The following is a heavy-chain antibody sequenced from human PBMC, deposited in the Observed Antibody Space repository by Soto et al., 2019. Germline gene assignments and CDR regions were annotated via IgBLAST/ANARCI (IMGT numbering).Heavy chain of an antibody. J-gene: IGHJ6*03. Sequence: EEQLLESGGGLIQPGGSLRLSCAASGFTFNDHAMTWVRQAPGEGLEWVSTISAGAAATFYADSVKGRFTISRDDSRSTLFRQMTGLRADDTDVDCGAKDGHGKIDCHYMDVWGKGTPVTVSS. CDR1: GFTFNDHA. CDR2: ISAGAAAT. D-gene: IGHD2-21*02. V-gene: IGHV3-23*01. CDR3: AKDGHGKIDCHYMDV.